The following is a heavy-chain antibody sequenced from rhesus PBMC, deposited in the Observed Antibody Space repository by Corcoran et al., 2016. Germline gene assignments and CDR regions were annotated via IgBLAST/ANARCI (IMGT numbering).Heavy chain of an antibody. CDR3: ARDRIGIAAAGPPQYYFDY. V-gene: IGHV4-122*02. CDR2: ITYSGST. Sequence: QVQLQESGPGLVKPSETLSLTCAVSGGSIRSGYNYWSWIRQPPGKGLEWLGYITYSGSTSYNPSLKSRVTSSRGQSKNQFYLKLSAVTAAETAVYYCARDRIGIAAAGPPQYYFDYWGQGVLVTVSS. J-gene: IGHJ4*01. CDR1: GGSIRSGYNY. D-gene: IGHD6S26*01.